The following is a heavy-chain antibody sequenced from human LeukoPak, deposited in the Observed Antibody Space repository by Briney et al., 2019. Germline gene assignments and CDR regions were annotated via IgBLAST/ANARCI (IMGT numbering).Heavy chain of an antibody. CDR3: AKAGWYSSKSYATYDDAIDI. Sequence: GSLRLSCAASGFTFNNYAMNWVRQAPGKGLEWVSAIDNHGGSTYYADSVKGRFTISRDNSKNTLYLQMNSLRAEDTALYYCAKAGWYSSKSYATYDDAIDIWGQGTLVTASS. J-gene: IGHJ3*02. D-gene: IGHD6-13*01. CDR2: IDNHGGST. V-gene: IGHV3-23*01. CDR1: GFTFNNYA.